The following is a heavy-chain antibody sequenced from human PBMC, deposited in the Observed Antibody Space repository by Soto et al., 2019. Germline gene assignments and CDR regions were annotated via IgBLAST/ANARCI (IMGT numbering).Heavy chain of an antibody. CDR1: GGSFSGYY. V-gene: IGHV4-34*01. CDR2: INHSGST. D-gene: IGHD3-22*01. CDR3: ARARDSSGYLSYYFDY. Sequence: SETLSLTCAVYGGSFSGYYWSWIRQPPGKGLEWIGEINHSGSTNYNPSLKSRVTISVDTSKNQFSLKLSSVTAADTAVYSCARARDSSGYLSYYFDYWGQGXLVTVSS. J-gene: IGHJ4*02.